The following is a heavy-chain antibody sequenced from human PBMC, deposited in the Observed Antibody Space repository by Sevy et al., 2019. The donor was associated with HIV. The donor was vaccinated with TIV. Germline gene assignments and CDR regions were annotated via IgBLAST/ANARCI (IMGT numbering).Heavy chain of an antibody. CDR2: DIPILGTV. D-gene: IGHD6-19*01. V-gene: IGHV1-69*13. CDR1: GGTFSSYG. J-gene: IGHJ4*02. CDR3: ARGGGNGWYYFDY. Sequence: ASVKVSCKASGGTFSSYGISWVRQAPGQGLEWMGGDIPILGTVNYAQKFQGRVTITADESTKTAYSELSSLRSEDTAVYYCARGGGNGWYYFDYWGQETLVTVSS.